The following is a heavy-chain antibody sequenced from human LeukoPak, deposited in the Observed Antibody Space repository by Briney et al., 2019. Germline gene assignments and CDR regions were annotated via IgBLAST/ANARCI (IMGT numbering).Heavy chain of an antibody. V-gene: IGHV1-18*01. Sequence: ASVNVSCKASGYTFTSYGISWVRQAPGQGLEWMGWISAYNGNTNYAQKLQGRVTMTTDTSTSTAYMELRSLRSDDTAVYYCARVSSSRVITGTTSPFDYWGQGTLVTVSS. CDR1: GYTFTSYG. D-gene: IGHD1-7*01. CDR3: ARVSSSRVITGTTSPFDY. J-gene: IGHJ4*02. CDR2: ISAYNGNT.